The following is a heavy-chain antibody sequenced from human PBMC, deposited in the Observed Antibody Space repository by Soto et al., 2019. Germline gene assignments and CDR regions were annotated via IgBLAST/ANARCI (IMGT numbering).Heavy chain of an antibody. V-gene: IGHV3-30-3*01. CDR3: ARDSSSWPL. J-gene: IGHJ4*02. CDR1: GFTFSSYA. Sequence: QVQLVESGGGVVQPGRSLRLSCAASGFTFSSYAMHWVRQAPGKGLEWVAVISYDGSNKYYADSVKGRFTISRDNSKNTLYLQMNSLRADDTAVYYCARDSSSWPLWGQGTLGTVSS. D-gene: IGHD6-13*01. CDR2: ISYDGSNK.